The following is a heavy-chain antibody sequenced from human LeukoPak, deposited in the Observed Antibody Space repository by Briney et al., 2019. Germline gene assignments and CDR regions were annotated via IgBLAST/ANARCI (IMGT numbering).Heavy chain of an antibody. V-gene: IGHV4-34*01. CDR3: ARGREYSSGWYYFDY. Sequence: SETLSLTCAVYGGSFSGYYWSWIRQPPGKGLEWIGEINHSGSTNYNPSLKSRVTISVDTSKNQFSLKLSSVTAADTAVYYCARGREYSSGWYYFDYWGQGTLVTVSS. D-gene: IGHD6-19*01. CDR1: GGSFSGYY. CDR2: INHSGST. J-gene: IGHJ4*02.